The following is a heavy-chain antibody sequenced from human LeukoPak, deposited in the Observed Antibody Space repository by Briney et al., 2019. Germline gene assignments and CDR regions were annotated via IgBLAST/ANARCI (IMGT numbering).Heavy chain of an antibody. J-gene: IGHJ4*02. V-gene: IGHV3-23*01. Sequence: PGGSLRLSCAASGFTFSSYAMSWVRQAPGKGLEWVSAISGSGGSTYYADSVKGRFTISSDNSKNTLYLQMNSLRAEDTAVYYCAKDLGRAVAGTIYWGQGTLVTVSS. CDR1: GFTFSSYA. CDR3: AKDLGRAVAGTIY. D-gene: IGHD6-19*01. CDR2: ISGSGGST.